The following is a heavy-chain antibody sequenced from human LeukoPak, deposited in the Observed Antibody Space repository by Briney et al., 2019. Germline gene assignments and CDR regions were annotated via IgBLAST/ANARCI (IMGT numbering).Heavy chain of an antibody. CDR3: ARPRLGLTVFDY. CDR2: INHSGST. CDR1: GGSFSGYY. J-gene: IGHJ4*02. V-gene: IGHV4-34*01. D-gene: IGHD3-16*01. Sequence: PSETLSLTCAVYGGSFSGYYWSWTRQPPGKGLEWIGEINHSGSTNYNPSLKSRVTISVDTSKNQFSLKLSSVTAADTAVYYCARPRLGLTVFDYWGQGTLVTVSS.